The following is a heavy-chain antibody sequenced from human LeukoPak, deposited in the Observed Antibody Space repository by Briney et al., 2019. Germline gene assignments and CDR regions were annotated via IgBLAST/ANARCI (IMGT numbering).Heavy chain of an antibody. J-gene: IGHJ4*02. CDR2: IYPGDPDT. Sequence: GESLKISCKGSGYRFTNYWIGWVRQMPGKGLEWMGIIYPGDPDTRYSPSFQGQVTISADKSISTAYLQWSSLKASDTAMYYCARLGSYTPGDPGGDGFYFDYWGQGTLVTVSS. CDR1: GYRFTNYW. CDR3: ARLGSYTPGDPGGDGFYFDY. D-gene: IGHD3-10*01. V-gene: IGHV5-51*01.